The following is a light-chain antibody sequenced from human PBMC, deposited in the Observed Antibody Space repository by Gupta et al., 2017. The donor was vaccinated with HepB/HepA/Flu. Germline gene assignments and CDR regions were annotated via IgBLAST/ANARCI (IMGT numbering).Light chain of an antibody. CDR2: QDR. V-gene: IGLV3-1*01. CDR3: KEWDSSPAV. Sequence: SYELTQPPSVSVAPGQTASITCSGDKLGDKDACWYQQKPGQSPLLVIYQDRKRPSAIPVRVSGSDSGTTASLTSRRTQAMDESDSSCKEWDSSPAVFGGGTKLTVL. J-gene: IGLJ2*01. CDR1: KLGDKD.